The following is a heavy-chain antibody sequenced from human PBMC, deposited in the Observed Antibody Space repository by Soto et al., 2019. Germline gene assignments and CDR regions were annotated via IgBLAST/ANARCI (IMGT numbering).Heavy chain of an antibody. CDR1: GGSISSYY. J-gene: IGHJ6*03. V-gene: IGHV4-59*08. CDR2: IYYSGST. Sequence: SETLSLTCTVSGGSISSYYWSWIRQPPGKGLEWIGYIYYSGSTNYNPSLKSRVTISVDTSKNQFSLKLSSVTAADTAVYYCARQDYGDYKKYYYYMDVWGKGTTVTVSS. D-gene: IGHD4-17*01. CDR3: ARQDYGDYKKYYYYMDV.